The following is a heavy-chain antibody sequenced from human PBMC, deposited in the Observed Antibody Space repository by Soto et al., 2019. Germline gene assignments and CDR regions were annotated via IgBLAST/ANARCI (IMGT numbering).Heavy chain of an antibody. J-gene: IGHJ3*02. V-gene: IGHV1-3*01. CDR3: ARDSTYWYDIMTGYRAALDAFQI. D-gene: IGHD3-9*01. CDR2: INAANGNT. Sequence: QVQLVQSGAEVKKPGASVKVSCKASGYSFTSHPIHWVRQAPGQRLEWMGWINAANGNTKYSQNFQGRLTITRDTAASTASMELSSLRSEDTAVYYCARDSTYWYDIMTGYRAALDAFQIWGQGTRVTVSS. CDR1: GYSFTSHP.